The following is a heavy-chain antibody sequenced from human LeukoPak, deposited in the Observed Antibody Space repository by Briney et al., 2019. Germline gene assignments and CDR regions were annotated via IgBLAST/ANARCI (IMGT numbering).Heavy chain of an antibody. D-gene: IGHD6-13*01. J-gene: IGHJ4*02. CDR2: INPSSGST. Sequence: ASVKVSCKASGYTFTTYYLHWVRQAPGQGLEWMGLINPSSGSTSYAQKFQGRVTMTRDTSTSTVYMELSSLRSEDTAVYYCARIIAASATWDYWGQGTLVTVSS. CDR1: GYTFTTYY. V-gene: IGHV1-46*01. CDR3: ARIIAASATWDY.